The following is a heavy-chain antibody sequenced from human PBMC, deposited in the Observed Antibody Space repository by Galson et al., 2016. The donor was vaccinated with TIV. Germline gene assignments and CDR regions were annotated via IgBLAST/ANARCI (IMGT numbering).Heavy chain of an antibody. D-gene: IGHD5-18*01. CDR3: ARQGDSYDSWGAGGLFDY. CDR2: IYPGDSDT. V-gene: IGHV5-51*01. Sequence: QSGAEVKKPGESLKISCKGSGNTFNGYWIGWVRQMPGKGPEWIGIIYPGDSDTRYSPSFQGQVTISADKSINTAYLQWSSLKASDPAMYYCARQGDSYDSWGAGGLFDYWGQGTLVTVSS. J-gene: IGHJ4*02. CDR1: GNTFNGYW.